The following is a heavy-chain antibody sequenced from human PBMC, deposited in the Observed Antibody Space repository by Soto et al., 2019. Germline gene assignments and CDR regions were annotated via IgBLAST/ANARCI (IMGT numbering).Heavy chain of an antibody. CDR2: IIPILGIA. J-gene: IGHJ1*01. V-gene: IGHV1-69*04. Sequence: SVKVSCKASGGTFNSYTITWVRQAPGQGLEWMGRIIPILGIANYAQKFQGRVTITADKSTSTAYMELSSLRSEDTAVYYCARDSLGDPLAEYFQHWGQGTLVTVSS. D-gene: IGHD4-17*01. CDR3: ARDSLGDPLAEYFQH. CDR1: GGTFNSYT.